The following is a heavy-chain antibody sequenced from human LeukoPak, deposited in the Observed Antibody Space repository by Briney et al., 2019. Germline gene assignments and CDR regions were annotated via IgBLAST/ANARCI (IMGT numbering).Heavy chain of an antibody. Sequence: GGSLRLSCAVSGFTVSNNYMSWARQAPGKGLEWVAIIYSGGSTYYADSVKGRFTISRDNSKNTLYLQMNSLRAEDTAVYYCARGGPRGYYDSSGYYGRSDAFDIWGQGTMVTVSS. J-gene: IGHJ3*02. CDR1: GFTVSNNY. D-gene: IGHD3-22*01. CDR3: ARGGPRGYYDSSGYYGRSDAFDI. V-gene: IGHV3-53*01. CDR2: IYSGGST.